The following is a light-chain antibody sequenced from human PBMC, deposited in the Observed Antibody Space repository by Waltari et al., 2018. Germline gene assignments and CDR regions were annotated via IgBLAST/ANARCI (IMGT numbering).Light chain of an antibody. CDR2: HAS. CDR1: QSISKY. CDR3: QHYESLPVT. Sequence: EIVLTQSPGTLSLSPGERATLSCRASQSISKYLAWYQQKPGQAPRLLIYHASSRAAGIPDRFSGRGSGTDFSLTISRLEPEDFAVYYCQHYESLPVTFGQGTKVEIK. V-gene: IGKV3-20*01. J-gene: IGKJ1*01.